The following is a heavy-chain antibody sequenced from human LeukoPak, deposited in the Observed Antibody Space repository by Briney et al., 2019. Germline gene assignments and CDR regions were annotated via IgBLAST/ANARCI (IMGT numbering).Heavy chain of an antibody. CDR2: ILPSVGTA. D-gene: IGHD3-10*01. CDR1: GGTTSA. V-gene: IGHV1-69*05. Sequence: SVKVSCKASGGTTSAIGWVRQAPGQGLEWMGGILPSVGTAHSSQKFQGRVTMTRDTSISTAYMEMSRLRSDDTAVYYCARNLWFGESSDAFDMWGQGTMVTVSS. CDR3: ARNLWFGESSDAFDM. J-gene: IGHJ3*02.